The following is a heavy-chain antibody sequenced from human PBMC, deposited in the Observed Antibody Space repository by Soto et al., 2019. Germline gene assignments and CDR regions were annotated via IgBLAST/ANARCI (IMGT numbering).Heavy chain of an antibody. V-gene: IGHV3-48*03. D-gene: IGHD6-13*01. Sequence: PGGSLRLSCAASGFTFSSYEMNWVRQAPGKGLEWVSYISSSGSTIYYADSVKGRFTISRDNAKNSLYLQMNSLRAEDTAVYYCARDYRYSSSWSYYYGMDVWGQGTTVTVSS. CDR2: ISSSGSTI. J-gene: IGHJ6*02. CDR1: GFTFSSYE. CDR3: ARDYRYSSSWSYYYGMDV.